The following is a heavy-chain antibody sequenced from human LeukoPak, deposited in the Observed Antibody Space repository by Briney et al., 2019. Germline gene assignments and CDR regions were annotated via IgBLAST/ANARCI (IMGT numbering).Heavy chain of an antibody. CDR3: ARVLITMVRGGHLYAFDI. V-gene: IGHV4-4*07. J-gene: IGHJ3*02. Sequence: SETLSLTCTVSGGSISSYYWSWIRQPAGKGLEWIGRIYTSGSTNYNPSLKSRVTMSVDTSKNQFSLKLSSVTAADTAVYYCARVLITMVRGGHLYAFDIWGQGTMVTVSS. D-gene: IGHD3-10*01. CDR2: IYTSGST. CDR1: GGSISSYY.